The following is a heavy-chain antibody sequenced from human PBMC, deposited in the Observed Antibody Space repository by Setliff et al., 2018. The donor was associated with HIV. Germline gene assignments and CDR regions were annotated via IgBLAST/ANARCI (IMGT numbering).Heavy chain of an antibody. CDR1: GYTFTSYA. Sequence: ASVKVSCKASGYTFTSYAMHWVRQAPGQGLEWMGGIIPIFGTANYAQKFQGRVTITTDESTSTAYMELSSLRSEDTAVYYCARDNTYYYYGMDVWGQGTTVTVSS. CDR2: IIPIFGTA. J-gene: IGHJ6*02. V-gene: IGHV1-69*05. CDR3: ARDNTYYYYGMDV.